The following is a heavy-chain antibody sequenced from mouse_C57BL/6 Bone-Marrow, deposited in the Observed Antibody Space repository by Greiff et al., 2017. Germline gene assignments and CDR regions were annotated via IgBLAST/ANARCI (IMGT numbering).Heavy chain of an antibody. CDR2: IDPENGDT. Sequence: VQLQQSGAELVRPGASVKLSCTASGFNIKDDYMHWVKQRPEQGLEWIGWIDPENGDTEYASQFQGKATITADPSSNTAYLQLSSLTSEDTAVYYCTTLYYYGSSSYYFDYWGQGTTLTVSS. J-gene: IGHJ2*01. D-gene: IGHD1-1*01. V-gene: IGHV14-4*01. CDR3: TTLYYYGSSSYYFDY. CDR1: GFNIKDDY.